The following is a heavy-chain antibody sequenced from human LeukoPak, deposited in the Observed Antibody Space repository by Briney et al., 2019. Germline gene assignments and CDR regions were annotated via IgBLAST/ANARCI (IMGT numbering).Heavy chain of an antibody. V-gene: IGHV1-69*13. CDR3: ARDVREYSSSRPWFDP. J-gene: IGHJ5*02. CDR2: IIPIFGTA. Sequence: ASVKVSCKASGYTFTSYGISWVRQAPGQGLEWMGGIIPIFGTANYAQKFQGRVTITADESTSTAYMELSSLRSEDTAVYYCARDVREYSSSRPWFDPWGQGTLVTVSS. CDR1: GYTFTSYG. D-gene: IGHD6-6*01.